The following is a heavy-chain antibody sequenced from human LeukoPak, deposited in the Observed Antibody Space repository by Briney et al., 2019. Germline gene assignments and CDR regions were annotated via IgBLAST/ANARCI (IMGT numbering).Heavy chain of an antibody. D-gene: IGHD3-22*01. J-gene: IGHJ3*02. Sequence: SGTLSLTCAVSGGSISSSNWWSWVRQPPGKGLEWIGEIYHSGSTNYNPSLKSRVTISVDKSKNQFSLKLSSVTAADTAVYYCARDSYYYDSSGYPRDAFDIWGQGTMVTVSS. CDR2: IYHSGST. CDR3: ARDSYYYDSSGYPRDAFDI. CDR1: GGSISSSNW. V-gene: IGHV4-4*02.